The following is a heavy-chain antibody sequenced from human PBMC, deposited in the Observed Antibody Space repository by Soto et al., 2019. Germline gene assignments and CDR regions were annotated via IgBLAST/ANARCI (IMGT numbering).Heavy chain of an antibody. V-gene: IGHV4-59*01. CDR3: ARIPGYCTNGVCYTKWNWFDP. CDR2: IYYSGST. D-gene: IGHD2-8*01. Sequence: SETLSLTCTVSGGSISSYYWSWIRQPPGKGLEWIGYIYYSGSTNYNPSLKSRVTISVDTSKNQFSLKLSSVTAADTAVYYCARIPGYCTNGVCYTKWNWFDPWGQGTLVTVSS. CDR1: GGSISSYY. J-gene: IGHJ5*02.